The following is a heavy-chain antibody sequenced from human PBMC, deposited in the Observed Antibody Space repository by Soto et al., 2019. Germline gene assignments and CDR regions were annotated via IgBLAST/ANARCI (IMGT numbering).Heavy chain of an antibody. CDR2: IYYSGST. Sequence: QLQLQESGPGLVKPSETLSLTCTVSGGSISSSSYYWGWIRQPPGKGLEWIGSIYYSGSTYYNPSLESRVTISVDTSKKQFPLKLSSVAAADTAVYYCAIQSPDFWSGYHDYFDYWGQGTLVTVSS. CDR1: GGSISSSSYY. CDR3: AIQSPDFWSGYHDYFDY. J-gene: IGHJ4*02. D-gene: IGHD3-3*01. V-gene: IGHV4-39*01.